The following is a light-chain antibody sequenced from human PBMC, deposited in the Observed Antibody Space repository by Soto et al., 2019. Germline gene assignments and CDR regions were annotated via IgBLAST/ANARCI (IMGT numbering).Light chain of an antibody. CDR2: ANS. J-gene: IGLJ1*01. V-gene: IGLV1-40*01. CDR3: QSYDSSLSGYV. CDR1: SSNIGAGYD. Sequence: QSVLTQPPSVSGAPGQRVTISCTGSSSNIGAGYDVHWYQQLPGTAPKLLIYANSKRPSGVPDRFSGSKSVTSPSLAITGLQAEDEADYYCQSYDSSLSGYVFGSGTKVTVL.